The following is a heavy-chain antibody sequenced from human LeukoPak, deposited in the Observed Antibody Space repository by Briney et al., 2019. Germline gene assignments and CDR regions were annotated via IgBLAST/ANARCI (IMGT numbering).Heavy chain of an antibody. Sequence: SETLSLTCTVSGYSVSSGYNWAWIQQPPEKGLEWIGSMSYGGSTYYNPSLKSRVTISVDTSNNQFSLKLRSVTAEDTAVYYCARESPPGSIEIDYWGQGTLVTVSS. CDR2: MSYGGST. J-gene: IGHJ4*02. D-gene: IGHD5-24*01. CDR3: ARESPPGSIEIDY. CDR1: GYSVSSGYN. V-gene: IGHV4-38-2*02.